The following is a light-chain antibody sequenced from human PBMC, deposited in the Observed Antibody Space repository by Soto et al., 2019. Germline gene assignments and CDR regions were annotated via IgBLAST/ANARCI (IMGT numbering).Light chain of an antibody. CDR1: QSVNSN. V-gene: IGKV3-15*01. CDR3: LQYNKWPPFT. J-gene: IGKJ3*01. Sequence: EIVMTQSPATLSVSPGETATLSCRASQSVNSNLAWYQKRPGQPPRLLIYDAFTRATGTPARFSGSGSGTEFTLTIVSLQSEDFAVYYCLQYNKWPPFTFGPGTKVDIK. CDR2: DAF.